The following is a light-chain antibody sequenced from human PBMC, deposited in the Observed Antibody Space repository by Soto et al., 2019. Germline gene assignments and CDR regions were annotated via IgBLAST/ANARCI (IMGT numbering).Light chain of an antibody. CDR3: QQSYSTPYT. Sequence: IQMTQSPSSLYASVGDRVTITCRASQSISSYLNLYQQKPGKAPKLLIYAAFSLQSGVPSRFSGSGSGTDFTLTINSLQPEDFATYYCQQSYSTPYTFGQGTKLEIK. CDR2: AAF. V-gene: IGKV1-39*01. CDR1: QSISSY. J-gene: IGKJ2*01.